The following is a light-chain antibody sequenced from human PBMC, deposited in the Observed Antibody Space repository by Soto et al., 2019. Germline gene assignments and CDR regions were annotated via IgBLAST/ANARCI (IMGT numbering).Light chain of an antibody. J-gene: IGKJ1*01. Sequence: EVVLTQSPATLSLSPGERATLSCRASQSVTRSSLAWYQQKPGQSPRLLISGTSSRATGIPDRFSGGGSGTDFIFNITSLEPEDLAMYYCLHYGTAQWTFGKGTKVDI. CDR2: GTS. CDR1: QSVTRSS. CDR3: LHYGTAQWT. V-gene: IGKV3-20*01.